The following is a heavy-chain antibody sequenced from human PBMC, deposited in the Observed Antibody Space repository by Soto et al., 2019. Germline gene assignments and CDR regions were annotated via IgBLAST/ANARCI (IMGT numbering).Heavy chain of an antibody. Sequence: ASVKVSCKASGYTFTSNDINWVRQAPGQGLEWMGWMNPNSGNTGYAQKFQGRVTMTRNSSIHTAYMDLSSLKSEDTAVYYCASIIYGGNSDYYYGMDVWGQGTTVTVSS. CDR3: ASIIYGGNSDYYYGMDV. CDR1: GYTFTSND. CDR2: MNPNSGNT. D-gene: IGHD4-17*01. J-gene: IGHJ6*02. V-gene: IGHV1-8*01.